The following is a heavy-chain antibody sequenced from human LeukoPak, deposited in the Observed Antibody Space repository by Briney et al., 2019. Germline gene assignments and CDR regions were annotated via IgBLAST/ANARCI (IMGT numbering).Heavy chain of an antibody. CDR2: IYYSGST. Sequence: SETLSLTCTVSGGSISSYYWSWIRQPPGKGLEWIAYIYYSGSTNYNPSLKSRVTISVDTSKNQFSLKLSSVTAADTAVYYCARTNVEMATTFDYWGQGTLVTVSS. V-gene: IGHV4-59*01. D-gene: IGHD5-24*01. CDR1: GGSISSYY. CDR3: ARTNVEMATTFDY. J-gene: IGHJ4*02.